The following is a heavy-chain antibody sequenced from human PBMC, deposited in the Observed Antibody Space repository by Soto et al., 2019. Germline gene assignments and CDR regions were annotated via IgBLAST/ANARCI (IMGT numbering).Heavy chain of an antibody. CDR2: IYHGGST. CDR1: GYSISSGYY. J-gene: IGHJ6*02. Sequence: PSETLSLTCAVSGYSISSGYYWGWLRQPPGKGLEWIGSIYHGGSTYYNPSLKSRVTISIDTAKNHLSLILSSVTAADTATYYCTRIYCTTTSCFINGMDVWGQGTTVTVSS. CDR3: TRIYCTTTSCFINGMDV. D-gene: IGHD2-2*01. V-gene: IGHV4-38-2*01.